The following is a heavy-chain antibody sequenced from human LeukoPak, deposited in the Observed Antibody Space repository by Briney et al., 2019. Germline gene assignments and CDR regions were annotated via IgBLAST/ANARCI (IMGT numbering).Heavy chain of an antibody. CDR1: GFTFSSYE. CDR2: ISSSGTTK. D-gene: IGHD3-10*01. J-gene: IGHJ4*02. V-gene: IGHV3-48*03. CDR3: ARDQSGYFDS. Sequence: GGSLRLSCAASGFTFSSYEMNWVRQGPGKGLEWVSYISSSGTTKYYADSVKGRFTLSRDNAKKSLSLQMNSLRAEDTAVYYCARDQSGYFDSWGQGTLVTVSS.